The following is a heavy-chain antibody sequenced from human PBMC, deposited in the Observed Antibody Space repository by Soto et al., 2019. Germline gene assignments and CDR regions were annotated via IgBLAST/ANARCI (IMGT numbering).Heavy chain of an antibody. CDR3: ARVPTYCGGDCFLYYFDY. CDR1: GGTFSSYA. CDR2: IIPIFGTA. V-gene: IGHV1-69*01. D-gene: IGHD2-21*02. J-gene: IGHJ4*02. Sequence: QVQLVQSGAEVKKPGSSVKVSCKASGGTFSSYAISWVRQAPGQGLEWMGGIIPIFGTANYAQKFQGRVTITADESTSTAYMELSSLRAEDTAVYYWARVPTYCGGDCFLYYFDYCGQGTLVTVSS.